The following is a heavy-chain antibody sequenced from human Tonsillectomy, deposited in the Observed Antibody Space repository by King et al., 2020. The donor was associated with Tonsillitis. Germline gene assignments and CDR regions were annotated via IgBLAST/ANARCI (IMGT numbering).Heavy chain of an antibody. J-gene: IGHJ4*02. CDR1: GFTFSSYA. Sequence: VQLVESGGGLVQPGGSLRLSCAASGFTFSSYAMSWVRQAPGKGLEWVSGISGSGASTFYADSVKGRFTISKDYSKNTLYLQMNSLRAEDTAVYYCAKSVRVYYDSSGYPDWGQGTLVTVSS. D-gene: IGHD3-22*01. CDR3: AKSVRVYYDSSGYPD. CDR2: ISGSGAST. V-gene: IGHV3-23*04.